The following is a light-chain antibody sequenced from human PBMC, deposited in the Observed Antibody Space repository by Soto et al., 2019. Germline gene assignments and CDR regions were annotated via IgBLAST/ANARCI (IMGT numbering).Light chain of an antibody. J-gene: IGLJ2*01. CDR1: SGHSSYI. V-gene: IGLV4-60*03. Sequence: QLVLTQSSSASASLGSSVKLTCTLSSGHSSYIIAWHQQQPGKAPRYLMKLEGSGSYNRGSGVPDRFSGSSSGADRYLTISNLQSEDEADYYCETWHSNTPVVFGGGTKVTVL. CDR3: ETWHSNTPVV. CDR2: LEGSGSY.